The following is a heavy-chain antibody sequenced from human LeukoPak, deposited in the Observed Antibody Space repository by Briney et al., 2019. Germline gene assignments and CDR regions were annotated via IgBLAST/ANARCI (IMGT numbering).Heavy chain of an antibody. J-gene: IGHJ4*02. CDR2: IRHDGSIK. D-gene: IGHD2-15*01. CDR3: AKDQTFRGSGHYTYFDY. V-gene: IGHV3-30*02. Sequence: GGSLRLSCAASGFIFSTYGMYWVRQAPGKGLEWVAFIRHDGSIKNYADSVKGRSTISRDNSKNTLYLQMNSLRAEDTAVYYCAKDQTFRGSGHYTYFDYWGQGALVTVSS. CDR1: GFIFSTYG.